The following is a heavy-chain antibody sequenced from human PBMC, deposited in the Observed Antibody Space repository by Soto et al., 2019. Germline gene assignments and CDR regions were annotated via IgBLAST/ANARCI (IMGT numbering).Heavy chain of an antibody. Sequence: QITLKESGPTLVKPTQTLTLTCTFSGFSLSTSGVGVGWIRQPPGKALEWVALIFWNDDKRYSPSLKSRLTISKDTSKNQVVFTMTNMDPVDTATYYCAHLEEVAGAFDIWGQGTMVSVSS. D-gene: IGHD2-15*01. CDR3: AHLEEVAGAFDI. CDR1: GFSLSTSGVG. J-gene: IGHJ3*02. CDR2: IFWNDDK. V-gene: IGHV2-5*01.